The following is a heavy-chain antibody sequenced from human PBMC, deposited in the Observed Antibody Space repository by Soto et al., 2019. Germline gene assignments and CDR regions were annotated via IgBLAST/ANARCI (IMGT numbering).Heavy chain of an antibody. V-gene: IGHV3-23*01. Sequence: EVQLLESGGGLVQPGGSLRLSCAASGFTFSSYAMSWVRQAPGKGLEWVSVISGSGGSTYYADSVKGRFTISGDNPKNAPYLQMHGLRAAKTAVYYCAIRTSGWYLDYWGQGTLVTVSS. CDR3: AIRTSGWYLDY. D-gene: IGHD6-19*01. CDR2: ISGSGGST. CDR1: GFTFSSYA. J-gene: IGHJ4*02.